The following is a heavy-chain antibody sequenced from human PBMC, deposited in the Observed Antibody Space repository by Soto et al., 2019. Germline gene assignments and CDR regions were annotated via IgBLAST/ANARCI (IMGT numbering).Heavy chain of an antibody. CDR3: ARDLKWLDYYFDY. D-gene: IGHD6-19*01. CDR2: ISYDGSNK. CDR1: GFTFSSYA. J-gene: IGHJ4*02. Sequence: SLRLSCAASGFTFSSYAMHWVRQAPGKGLEWVAVISYDGSNKYYADSVKGRFTISRDNSKNTLYLQMNSLRAEDTAVYYCARDLKWLDYYFDYWGQGTLVTVSS. V-gene: IGHV3-30-3*01.